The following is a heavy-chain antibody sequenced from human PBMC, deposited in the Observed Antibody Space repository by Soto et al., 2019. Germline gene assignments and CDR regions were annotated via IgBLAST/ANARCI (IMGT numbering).Heavy chain of an antibody. CDR1: GFTFSNFA. CDR3: AKDTSSSPYYLDV. J-gene: IGHJ6*03. Sequence: EVQVLESGGGSVQPGGSLRLSCAASGFTFSNFAMSWVRHAPGTGLEWVSEITGSTGTTYYADSVKGRFIISRDNSKNTLHLQMNSLRAEDTAVYYCAKDTSSSPYYLDVWGKGTTVIVSS. V-gene: IGHV3-23*01. CDR2: ITGSTGTT. D-gene: IGHD2-2*01.